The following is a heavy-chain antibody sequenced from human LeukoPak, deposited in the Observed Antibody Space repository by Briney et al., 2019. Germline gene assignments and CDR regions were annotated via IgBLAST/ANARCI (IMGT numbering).Heavy chain of an antibody. D-gene: IGHD2-2*01. CDR2: ISGGGGST. Sequence: GGSLRLSCAASGFTFSDYAMNWVRQAPGKGLEWVSVISGGGGSTYYADSVKGRFTISRDNSKNTLFLQMNSLRAEDTAVYYCAKGGYCSSTSCYVGWFDPWGQGTLVTVSS. CDR1: GFTFSDYA. CDR3: AKGGYCSSTSCYVGWFDP. V-gene: IGHV3-23*01. J-gene: IGHJ5*02.